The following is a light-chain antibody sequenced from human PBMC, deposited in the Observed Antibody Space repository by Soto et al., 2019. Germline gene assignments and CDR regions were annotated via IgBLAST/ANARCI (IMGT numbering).Light chain of an antibody. CDR2: GAS. J-gene: IGKJ3*01. Sequence: IVLTQSPGTLSLSPGERATLSCSASQSVSSSYLAWYQQKPGQAPRLLIYGASSRATGIPDRFSGSGSGTDFTLTVTSLEPEDVAVYYCQPYCSSPLTFGPGTNVDIK. CDR3: QPYCSSPLT. CDR1: QSVSSSY. V-gene: IGKV3-20*01.